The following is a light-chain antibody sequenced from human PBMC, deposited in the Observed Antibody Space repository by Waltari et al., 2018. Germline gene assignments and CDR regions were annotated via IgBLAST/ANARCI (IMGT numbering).Light chain of an antibody. Sequence: DIQMTQSPSSLSASVGDRVTITCRASQSISSYLNWYQQKPGKAPQLLIYAASSLQSGVPSRFSGSGSETDFTLTISSLQPEDFATYYCQQSYNTPRTFGQGTKVEIK. V-gene: IGKV1-39*01. J-gene: IGKJ1*01. CDR3: QQSYNTPRT. CDR2: AAS. CDR1: QSISSY.